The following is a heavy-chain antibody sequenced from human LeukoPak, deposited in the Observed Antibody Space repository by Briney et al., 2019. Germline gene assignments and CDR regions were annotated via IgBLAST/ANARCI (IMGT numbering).Heavy chain of an antibody. CDR2: IYYSGSI. CDR1: GGSISSSSYY. V-gene: IGHV4-39*07. Sequence: PSETLSLTCTVSGGSISSSSYYWGWIRQPPGKGLEWIGSIYYSGSIYYNPSLKSRVTISVDTSKNQFSLKLSSVTAADTAVYYCARDQCSGGSCYLGFYYYYGMDVWGQGTTVTVSS. D-gene: IGHD2-15*01. CDR3: ARDQCSGGSCYLGFYYYYGMDV. J-gene: IGHJ6*02.